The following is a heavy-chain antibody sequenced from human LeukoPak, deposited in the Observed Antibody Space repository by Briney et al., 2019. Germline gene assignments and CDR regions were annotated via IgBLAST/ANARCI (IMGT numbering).Heavy chain of an antibody. CDR3: ATNTIRN. CDR1: GGSFSGYY. D-gene: IGHD2-2*01. V-gene: IGHV4-34*01. J-gene: IGHJ4*02. CDR2: INHSGST. Sequence: AETLSLTCAVYGGSFSGYYWSWIRQPPGKGLEWVGEINHSGSTNYNPSLNSRVTISVDTTKNQCSLKPSSVTAADTAVYYCATNTIRNWGQGTLVTVSS.